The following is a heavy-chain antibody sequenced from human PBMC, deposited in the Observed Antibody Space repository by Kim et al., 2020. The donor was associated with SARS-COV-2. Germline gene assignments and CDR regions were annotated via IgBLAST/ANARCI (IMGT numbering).Heavy chain of an antibody. Sequence: SESLSLTCTASGGSISSYYWSWLRQLPGKGLEWIGYISYSGSTNYNPYLKRRVIITVNTSKNKFSLKQSTVTAADTTAYYCAGEIVPTMVPCDYCGQGTL. J-gene: IGHJ4*02. CDR1: GGSISSYY. V-gene: IGHV4-59*01. D-gene: IGHD5-12*01. CDR2: ISYSGST. CDR3: AGEIVPTMVPCDY.